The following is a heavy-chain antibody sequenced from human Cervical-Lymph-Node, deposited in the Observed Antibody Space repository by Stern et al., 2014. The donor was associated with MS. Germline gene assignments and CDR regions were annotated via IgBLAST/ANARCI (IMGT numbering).Heavy chain of an antibody. CDR1: GDFLSSYY. Sequence: QLQLQESGPGLVKPSETLSLTCTVSGDFLSSYYWNWIRQPPGKGLEWLGYIYYSGSTNYNPSLKSRVTISIDTSKKQISLKVTSVTAADTAVYYCAGGHSNGWWAFWGQGTLVSVSS. V-gene: IGHV4-59*01. D-gene: IGHD6-19*01. CDR3: AGGHSNGWWAF. J-gene: IGHJ4*02. CDR2: IYYSGST.